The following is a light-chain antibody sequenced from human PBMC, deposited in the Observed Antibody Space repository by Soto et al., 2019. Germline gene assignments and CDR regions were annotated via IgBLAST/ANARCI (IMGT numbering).Light chain of an antibody. CDR3: QQYVSSPGT. Sequence: EIVLTQSPGTLSLSPGERATLSCRASQSVSSSYLAWYQQKPGQAPRLLIYGASSRATGIPDRFSGSGSGTDFTLTISRLEPEDFAVYYCQQYVSSPGTFGQGTEVEIK. V-gene: IGKV3-20*01. J-gene: IGKJ1*01. CDR1: QSVSSSY. CDR2: GAS.